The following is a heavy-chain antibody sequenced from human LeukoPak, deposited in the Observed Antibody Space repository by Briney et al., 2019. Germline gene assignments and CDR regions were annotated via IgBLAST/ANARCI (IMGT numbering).Heavy chain of an antibody. CDR3: ARDPIVGATHSMSFDY. CDR1: GSTFTSYY. Sequence: ASVKVCCSSSGSTFTSYYIHWVRQPPGQGLGWMGISNLSGGSTSYAQKFQGRVTTTRDTSTSRVYMELSSLRSEDTAVYYCARDPIVGATHSMSFDYWGQGTLVTVSS. D-gene: IGHD1-26*01. J-gene: IGHJ4*02. CDR2: SNLSGGST. V-gene: IGHV1-46*01.